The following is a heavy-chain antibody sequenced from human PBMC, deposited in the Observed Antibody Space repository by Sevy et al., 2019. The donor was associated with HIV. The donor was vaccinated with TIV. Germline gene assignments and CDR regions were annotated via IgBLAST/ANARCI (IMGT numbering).Heavy chain of an antibody. CDR2: ISYDGSKK. V-gene: IGHV3-30*18. Sequence: GGCLRLSCAASGFTFSNYGMHWVRQAPGKGLEWVEVISYDGSKKYYADSVKGRFTISRDNSKNTLYLQMNSLGTEDTAVYYCAKRPSLFYLLDYWGQGTLVTVSS. D-gene: IGHD3-3*01. CDR1: GFTFSNYG. J-gene: IGHJ4*02. CDR3: AKRPSLFYLLDY.